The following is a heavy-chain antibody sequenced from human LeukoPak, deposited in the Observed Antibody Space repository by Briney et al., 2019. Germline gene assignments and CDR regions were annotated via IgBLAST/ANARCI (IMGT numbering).Heavy chain of an antibody. D-gene: IGHD1-7*01. CDR3: ARVEGITATTGD. CDR1: GYTFTDYY. J-gene: IGHJ4*02. CDR2: ISPSSGGT. V-gene: IGHV1-2*02. Sequence: ASVKVSCKASGYTFTDYYIHWVRQAPGQGLEWMGRISPSSGGTIYAQKSQGRFTMTTDTSIVTAYMDLSRLTSDDTAVYYCARVEGITATTGDWGQGTLVTVSS.